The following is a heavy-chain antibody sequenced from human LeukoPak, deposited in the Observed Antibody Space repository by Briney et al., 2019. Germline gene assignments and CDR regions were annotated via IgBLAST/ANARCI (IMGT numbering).Heavy chain of an antibody. CDR2: VSYDGRYR. Sequence: AGGSLRLSCVASGFTFSSYGMNWVRQAPGKGLERVAVVSYDGRYRYYADSVKGRFTISRDNSKNTLYLQMDSLRAEDTAVYYCAKFGVAAGTDYWYFDLWGRGTLVTVSS. CDR3: AKFGVAAGTDYWYFDL. CDR1: GFTFSSYG. J-gene: IGHJ2*01. D-gene: IGHD6-19*01. V-gene: IGHV3-30*18.